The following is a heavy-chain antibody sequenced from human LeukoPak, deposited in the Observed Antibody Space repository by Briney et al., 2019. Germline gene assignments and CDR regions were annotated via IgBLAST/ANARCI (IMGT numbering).Heavy chain of an antibody. V-gene: IGHV3-21*01. D-gene: IGHD2-8*02. CDR1: GFTFRSYT. J-gene: IGHJ4*02. CDR2: ISSSSSHI. Sequence: GGSLRLSCAASGFTFRSYTMNWVRQAPGKGLEWVSSISSSSSHIYYADSVKGRFTISRDNAKNSLYLQMNSLRAEDTAVYYCARVVPGTGFFYWGQGTLVTVFS. CDR3: ARVVPGTGFFY.